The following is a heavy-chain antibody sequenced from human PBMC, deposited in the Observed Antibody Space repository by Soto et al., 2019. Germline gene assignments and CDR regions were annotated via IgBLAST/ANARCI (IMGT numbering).Heavy chain of an antibody. CDR3: AKEDWINWDYFDY. CDR2: IYSSGST. Sequence: GGSLRLSCAAFGFTVSDNYMSWVRQAPGKRLEWVSVIYSSGSTYYPDSVKGRFTISRDNSNNILYLQMNSLRAEDTAVYYCAKEDWINWDYFDYWGQGT. V-gene: IGHV3-66*01. J-gene: IGHJ4*02. CDR1: GFTVSDNY. D-gene: IGHD7-27*01.